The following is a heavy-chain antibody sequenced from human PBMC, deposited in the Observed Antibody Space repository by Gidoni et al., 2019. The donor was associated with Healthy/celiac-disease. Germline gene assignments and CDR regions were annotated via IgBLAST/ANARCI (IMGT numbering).Heavy chain of an antibody. CDR2: IYTSGST. V-gene: IGHV4-4*07. J-gene: IGHJ5*02. CDR1: GGSISSYY. Sequence: QVQLQESGPGLVKPSETLSLTCTVSGGSISSYYWRWIRQPAGKGLEWIGRIYTSGSTNYNPSLKSRVTMSVDTSKNQFSLKLSSVTAADTAVYYCARDIHYDILTGYYGRGEGFNWFDPWGQGTLVTVSS. D-gene: IGHD3-9*01. CDR3: ARDIHYDILTGYYGRGEGFNWFDP.